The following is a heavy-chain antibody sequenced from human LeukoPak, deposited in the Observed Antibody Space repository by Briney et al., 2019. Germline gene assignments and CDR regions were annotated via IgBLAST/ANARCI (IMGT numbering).Heavy chain of an antibody. CDR3: ARVIWFGESKRDY. CDR1: RFTVSSNY. CDR2: IFSGDSI. J-gene: IGHJ4*02. D-gene: IGHD3-10*01. Sequence: PGGSLRLSCAASRFTVSSNYMTWVRQAAGKGLEWVSVIFSGDSIYYADSVKGRFTISRDNSKNTLNLQMNSLRAEDTAVYYCARVIWFGESKRDYWGQGTLVTVSS. V-gene: IGHV3-66*01.